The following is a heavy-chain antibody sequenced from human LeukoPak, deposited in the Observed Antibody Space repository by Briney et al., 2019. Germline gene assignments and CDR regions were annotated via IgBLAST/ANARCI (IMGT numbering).Heavy chain of an antibody. CDR1: GDSINAYN. Sequence: SETLSLTCTVSGDSINAYNWNWVRQPPGKGLEWIGYIYYSGSTDYNPSPKTRVTISVDTSKNQFSLRLTSVTAADTAVYYCARRFDSWGQGILVTVSS. CDR2: IYYSGST. J-gene: IGHJ4*02. CDR3: ARRFDS. V-gene: IGHV4-59*08.